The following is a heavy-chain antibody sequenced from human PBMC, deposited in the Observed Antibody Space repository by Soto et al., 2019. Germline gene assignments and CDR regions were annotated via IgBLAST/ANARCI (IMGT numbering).Heavy chain of an antibody. D-gene: IGHD3-10*01. V-gene: IGHV3-30*18. CDR1: GFTFNSYG. Sequence: QMLLVESGGGVVQPGRSLRLSCAASGFTFNSYGIHWVRQAPGKGLQWVALISYDGTNKFYLDSVKGLFTISRDNSKNILYLQMNSLRAEDTAVYYCVKENGELKWFGESPPKVRYGLDVWGQGTTVTVSS. CDR2: ISYDGTNK. J-gene: IGHJ6*02. CDR3: VKENGELKWFGESPPKVRYGLDV.